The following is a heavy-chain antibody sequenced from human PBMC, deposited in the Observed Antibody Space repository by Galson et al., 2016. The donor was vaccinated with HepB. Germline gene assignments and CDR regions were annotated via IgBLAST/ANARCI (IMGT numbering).Heavy chain of an antibody. CDR1: GFSLGNYW. CDR3: TREFDL. Sequence: SLRLSCAASGFSLGNYWMNWARQAPGKGLEWLANIKKDGSEINYVDSVKGRFTISRDNAKNSLFLQMNTLSVEDTAVYYCTREFDLWGRGTQVTVPS. CDR2: IKKDGSEI. V-gene: IGHV3-7*04. J-gene: IGHJ2*01.